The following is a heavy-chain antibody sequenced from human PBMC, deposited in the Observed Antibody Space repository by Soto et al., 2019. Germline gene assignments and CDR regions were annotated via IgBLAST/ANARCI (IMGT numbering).Heavy chain of an antibody. D-gene: IGHD2-2*01. CDR1: GFTFSSYG. CDR2: ISYDGSNK. Sequence: QVQLVESGGGVVQPGRSLRLSCAASGFTFSSYGMHWVRQAPGKGLEWVAVISYDGSNKYYADSVKGRFTISRDNSKNTLYLQMNSLRAEDTAVYYCAKDLPAALGYYYYGMDVW. J-gene: IGHJ6*01. V-gene: IGHV3-30*18. CDR3: AKDLPAALGYYYYGMDV.